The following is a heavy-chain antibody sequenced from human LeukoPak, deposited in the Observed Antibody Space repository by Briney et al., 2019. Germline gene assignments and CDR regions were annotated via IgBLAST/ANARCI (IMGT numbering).Heavy chain of an antibody. CDR1: GGSISSYY. J-gene: IGHJ4*02. V-gene: IGHV4-59*01. Sequence: SETLSFTCTVSGGSISSYYWSWIRQPPGKGLEWIGYIYYSGSTNYNPSLKSRVTISVDTSKNQFSLKLSSVTAADTAVYYCARVNNWNDGIDYWGQGTLVTVSS. CDR3: ARVNNWNDGIDY. D-gene: IGHD1-20*01. CDR2: IYYSGST.